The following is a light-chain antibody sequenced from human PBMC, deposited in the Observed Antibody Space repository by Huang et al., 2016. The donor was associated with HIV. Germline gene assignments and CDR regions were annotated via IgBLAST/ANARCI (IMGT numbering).Light chain of an antibody. CDR2: LSS. CDR3: MQALQTPRT. J-gene: IGKJ5*01. CDR1: QSLLHTNGYNY. V-gene: IGKV2-28*01. Sequence: DIVMTQSPLSLPVTPGEPASISCRSSQSLLHTNGYNYVDWYLQKPGQPPQPVIYLSSNRASGVPDRFSGSGSVTHFTLKISRVEAEDVGVYYCMQALQTPRTFGQGTRLEIK.